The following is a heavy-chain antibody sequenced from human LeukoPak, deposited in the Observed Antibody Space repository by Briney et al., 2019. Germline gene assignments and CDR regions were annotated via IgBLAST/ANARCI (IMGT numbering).Heavy chain of an antibody. J-gene: IGHJ3*02. CDR2: INPNSGGT. V-gene: IGHV1-2*04. D-gene: IGHD6-19*01. Sequence: GASVKVSCKASGYTFTGYYMHWVRQAPGQGLEWMGWINPNSGGTNYAQKFQGWVTMTRDTSISTAYMELSRLRSDDTAVYYCAREGLAVAPDRDAFDIWGQGTMVTVSS. CDR3: AREGLAVAPDRDAFDI. CDR1: GYTFTGYY.